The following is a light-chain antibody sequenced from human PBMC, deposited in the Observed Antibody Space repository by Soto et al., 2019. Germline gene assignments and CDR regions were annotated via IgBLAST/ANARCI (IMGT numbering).Light chain of an antibody. J-gene: IGKJ1*01. CDR2: RAS. Sequence: DILLTQSPGTLSLSPRERAKVSCRASQSVGSLLAWYQQKPGQAPRLLIYRASTRAAGLPDRFSGSGSGTDGTLTLSRLETEDGAVYVGQQYGSSPTTFRQGTKVDIK. V-gene: IGKV3-20*01. CDR3: QQYGSSPTT. CDR1: QSVGSL.